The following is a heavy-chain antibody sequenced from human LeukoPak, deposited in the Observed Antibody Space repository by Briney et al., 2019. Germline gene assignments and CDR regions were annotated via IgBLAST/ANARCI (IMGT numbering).Heavy chain of an antibody. CDR1: GFTFSDYY. V-gene: IGHV3-11*06. D-gene: IGHD6-13*01. CDR3: ARDRGISAGSDFDY. Sequence: PGGSLRLSCAASGFTFSDYYMSWIRQAPGQGLEWVSYISSSSGRTTYAESVKGRFTISRDNAKNSVSLQMNSLRAEDTAVYFCARDRGISAGSDFDYWGQGTLVTDSS. CDR2: ISSSSGRT. J-gene: IGHJ4*02.